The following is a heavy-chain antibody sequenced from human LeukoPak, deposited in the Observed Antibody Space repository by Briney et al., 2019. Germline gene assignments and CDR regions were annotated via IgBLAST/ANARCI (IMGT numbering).Heavy chain of an antibody. V-gene: IGHV3-23*01. CDR1: GFTFNNYA. Sequence: PGGSLRLSCAASGFTFNNYAMSWVRQAPGKGLEWVSEISGSGGTYYADSVKGRFIISRDNSKNTLYLQMNSLRAEDTAIYYCAKHPSVGNFEYWGQGTLVTVSS. D-gene: IGHD4-23*01. J-gene: IGHJ4*02. CDR2: ISGSGGT. CDR3: AKHPSVGNFEY.